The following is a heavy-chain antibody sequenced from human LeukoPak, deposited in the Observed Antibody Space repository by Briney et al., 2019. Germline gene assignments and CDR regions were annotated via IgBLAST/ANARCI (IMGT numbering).Heavy chain of an antibody. J-gene: IGHJ5*02. CDR1: GGSISSYY. CDR2: IYYSGRT. CDR3: ARGDYENNWFDP. D-gene: IGHD4-17*01. V-gene: IGHV4-59*01. Sequence: SETLSLTCSVSGGSISSYYWSWIRQPPGKGLEWIGYIYYSGRTSYNPSLKSRVTISVDTSKNQFSLRLSSVTAADTAVYYCARGDYENNWFDPWGQGTLVTVSS.